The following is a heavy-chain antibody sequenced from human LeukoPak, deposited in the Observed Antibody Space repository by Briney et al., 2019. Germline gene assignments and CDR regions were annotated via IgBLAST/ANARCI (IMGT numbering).Heavy chain of an antibody. Sequence: SQTLSLTCAISGDSVSSNSAAWNWIRQSASRGLEWLGRTYYRSKWYNDYAVSVKSRIIINPDTSRNQFSLQLNSVTPEDTAVYYCARGGAGSSWTLDYWGQGTLVTVSS. V-gene: IGHV6-1*01. CDR3: ARGGAGSSWTLDY. D-gene: IGHD6-13*01. J-gene: IGHJ4*02. CDR2: TYYRSKWYN. CDR1: GDSVSSNSAA.